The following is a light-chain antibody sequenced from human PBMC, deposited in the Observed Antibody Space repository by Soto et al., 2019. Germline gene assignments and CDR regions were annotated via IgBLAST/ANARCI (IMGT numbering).Light chain of an antibody. Sequence: EIVMTQSPATLSVSPGERATLSCRASQSLSNLAWYQQKPGQAPRLLIYGASSRASGIPDRFSGSGSGTDFTLTISRLEPEDFAVYYCQQYGSSLITFGQGTRLEIK. V-gene: IGKV3-20*01. CDR3: QQYGSSLIT. CDR1: QSLSN. J-gene: IGKJ5*01. CDR2: GAS.